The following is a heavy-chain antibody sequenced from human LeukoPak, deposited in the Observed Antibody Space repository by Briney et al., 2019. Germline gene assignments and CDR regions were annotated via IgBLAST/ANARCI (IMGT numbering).Heavy chain of an antibody. CDR3: AREHSSSGFDP. Sequence: PGGSLRLSCAASGFTFSNYGMDWVRQAPGKGLEWVSGIGPSGDNTYYADSVKGRFTISRDNSRNTVLLQMNSLTAADTAVYYCAREHSSSGFDPWGQGTLVTVSS. J-gene: IGHJ5*02. D-gene: IGHD6-6*01. CDR1: GFTFSNYG. CDR2: IGPSGDNT. V-gene: IGHV3-23*01.